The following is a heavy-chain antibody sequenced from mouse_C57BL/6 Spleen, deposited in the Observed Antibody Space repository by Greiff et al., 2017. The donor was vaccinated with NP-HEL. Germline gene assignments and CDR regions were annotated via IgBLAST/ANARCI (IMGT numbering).Heavy chain of an antibody. V-gene: IGHV5-17*01. CDR3: ARRDYDRAMDY. Sequence: EVKLVESGGGLVKPGGSLKLSCAASGFTFSDYGMHWVRQAPEKGLEWVAYISSGSSTIYYADTVKGRFTISRDNAKNTLFLQMTSLRSEDTAMYYCARRDYDRAMDYWGQGTSVTVSS. D-gene: IGHD2-4*01. CDR1: GFTFSDYG. J-gene: IGHJ4*01. CDR2: ISSGSSTI.